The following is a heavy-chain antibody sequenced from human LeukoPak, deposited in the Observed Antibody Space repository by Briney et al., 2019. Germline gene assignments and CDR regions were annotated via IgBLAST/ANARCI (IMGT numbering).Heavy chain of an antibody. CDR1: GFTFSNAW. CDR3: TTAASEDYEGVDY. J-gene: IGHJ4*02. V-gene: IGHV3-15*01. D-gene: IGHD4-17*01. Sequence: GGSLRLSCAASGFTFSNAWMSWVRQAPGKRLEWVGRIKSKTDGGTTDYAAPVKGRFTISRDDSKNTLYLQMNSLKTEDTAVYYCTTAASEDYEGVDYWGQGTLVTVSS. CDR2: IKSKTDGGTT.